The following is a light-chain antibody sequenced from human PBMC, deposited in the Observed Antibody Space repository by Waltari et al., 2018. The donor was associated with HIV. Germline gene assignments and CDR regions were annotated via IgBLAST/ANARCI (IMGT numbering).Light chain of an antibody. V-gene: IGLV3-21*02. CDR1: NIGS. CDR2: DNS. CDR3: QVWDSNADHLVV. Sequence: SYVLTQPPSVSVAPGQTASIPCGGNNIGSVQWYQQKPGQAPVMVVYDNSGRPSGIPERFSGSNSGNTATLTISGVEAGDEADYYCQVWDSNADHLVVFGGGTKLTV. J-gene: IGLJ2*01.